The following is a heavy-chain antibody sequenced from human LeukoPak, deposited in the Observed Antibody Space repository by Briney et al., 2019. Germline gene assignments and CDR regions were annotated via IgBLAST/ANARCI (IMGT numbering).Heavy chain of an antibody. CDR2: IYYSGST. CDR1: GGSISSSSYY. Sequence: PSETLSLTCTVSGGSISSSSYYWGWIRQPPGKGLEWIGSIYYSGSTYYNPSLKSRVTISADASKNQFSLKLSSVTAADTAVYYCARTLGNYGSGSTFYFDYWGQGTLVTVSS. J-gene: IGHJ4*02. D-gene: IGHD3-10*01. CDR3: ARTLGNYGSGSTFYFDY. V-gene: IGHV4-39*07.